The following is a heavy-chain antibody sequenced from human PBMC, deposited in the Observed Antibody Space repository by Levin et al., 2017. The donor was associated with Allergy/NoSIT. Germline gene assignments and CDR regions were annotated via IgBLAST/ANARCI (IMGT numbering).Heavy chain of an antibody. Sequence: GGSLRLSCAASGFTISSYEMNWVRQAPGKGLEWVSYISSSGSTIYYADSVKGRFTISRDNAKNSLYLQMNSLRAEDTAVYYCATDIVVVPAATRGAWVYMDGWGKGTTVTVSS. J-gene: IGHJ6*03. D-gene: IGHD2-2*01. CDR1: GFTISSYE. V-gene: IGHV3-48*03. CDR3: ATDIVVVPAATRGAWVYMDG. CDR2: ISSSGSTI.